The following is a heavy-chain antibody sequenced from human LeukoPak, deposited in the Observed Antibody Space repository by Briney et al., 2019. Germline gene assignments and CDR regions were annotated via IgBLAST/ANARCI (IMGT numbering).Heavy chain of an antibody. CDR2: IYYSGST. J-gene: IGHJ3*02. CDR3: ARHDYSDAFDI. Sequence: SETLSLTCTVSGGSISSYYWSWIRQPPGKGLEWIGYIYYSGSTNYNPSLKSRVTIPVDTSKNQFSLKLSSVTAADTAVYYCARHDYSDAFDIWGQGTMVTVSS. V-gene: IGHV4-59*08. CDR1: GGSISSYY. D-gene: IGHD2-15*01.